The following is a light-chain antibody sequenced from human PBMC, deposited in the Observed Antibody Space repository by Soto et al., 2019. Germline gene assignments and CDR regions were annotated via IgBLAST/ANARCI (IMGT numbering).Light chain of an antibody. Sequence: EIVWTQSPGTLSLSPGDRATLSCRASQTVRFSYLAWYQQKPGQAPRLLIYGASSRATGLPDRFSGSESATNLTLTISRLEPEDLAVYHCQQYGSSPLTFGGGTQVEIK. CDR3: QQYGSSPLT. CDR1: QTVRFSY. J-gene: IGKJ4*01. V-gene: IGKV3-20*01. CDR2: GAS.